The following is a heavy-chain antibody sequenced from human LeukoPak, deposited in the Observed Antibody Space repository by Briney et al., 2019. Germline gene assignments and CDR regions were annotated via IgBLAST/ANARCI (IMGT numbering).Heavy chain of an antibody. D-gene: IGHD2-2*01. CDR1: GFTFNSYA. CDR3: AKGVHCSSTSCLACFDP. Sequence: PGGSLCLTCAASGFTFNSYALSWVRQAPGQGLEWVSALSGSGGSTYYADTVKGRFTICRDNPKNRLYLQMNSLRAEDTAVYCCAKGVHCSSTSCLACFDPWGQGTLVTVSS. CDR2: LSGSGGST. V-gene: IGHV3-23*01. J-gene: IGHJ5*02.